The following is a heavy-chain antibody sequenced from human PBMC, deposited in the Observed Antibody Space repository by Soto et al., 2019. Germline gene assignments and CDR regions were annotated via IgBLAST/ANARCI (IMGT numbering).Heavy chain of an antibody. J-gene: IGHJ5*02. CDR1: GFTFSSYA. CDR2: ISGSGGST. D-gene: IGHD3-10*01. CDR3: AKGRGRGVITWFDP. V-gene: IGHV3-23*01. Sequence: EVQLLESGGGLVQPGGSLRLSCAASGFTFSSYAMSWVRQAPGKGLEWVSAISGSGGSTYYADSVKGRFTISRDNSKNTLYLQMERLSAEDTAVYYCAKGRGRGVITWFDPWGQGPLVTVSS.